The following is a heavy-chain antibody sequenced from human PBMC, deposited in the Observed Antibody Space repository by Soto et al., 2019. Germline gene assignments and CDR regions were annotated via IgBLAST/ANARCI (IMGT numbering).Heavy chain of an antibody. D-gene: IGHD6-13*01. CDR2: INPNSGGT. V-gene: IGHV1-2*04. J-gene: IGHJ5*02. CDR3: AGEARERGGSSSLNWFDP. CDR1: GYTFTGYY. Sequence: QVQLVQSGAEVKKPGASVKVSCKASGYTFTGYYMHWVRQAPGQGLEWMGWINPNSGGTNYAQKFQGWVTMTRDTSVRTACREQSRLRADATDVYYCAGEARERGGSSSLNWFDPWGQGTLVTVSS.